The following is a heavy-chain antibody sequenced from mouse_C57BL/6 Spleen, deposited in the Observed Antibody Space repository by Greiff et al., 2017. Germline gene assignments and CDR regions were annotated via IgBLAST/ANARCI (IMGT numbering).Heavy chain of an antibody. V-gene: IGHV1-50*01. Sequence: VQLQQPGAELVKPGASVKLSCKASGYTFTSYWMQWVKQRPGQGLEWIGEIDPSDSCTNYNQKFKGKATLTVDTSSSTAYMQLSSLTSEDAAVYYCAFIASVVVDYWGQGTTLTVSS. D-gene: IGHD1-1*01. CDR1: GYTFTSYW. CDR3: AFIASVVVDY. J-gene: IGHJ2*01. CDR2: IDPSDSCT.